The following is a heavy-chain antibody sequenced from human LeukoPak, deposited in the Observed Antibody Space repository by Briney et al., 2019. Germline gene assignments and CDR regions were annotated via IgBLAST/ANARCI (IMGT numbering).Heavy chain of an antibody. CDR3: ARDNAGEYDSSGYYYYFDY. J-gene: IGHJ4*02. D-gene: IGHD3-22*01. Sequence: SQTLSLTCTVSGGSISSGDYYWSWIRQPPGKGLEWIGYIYYSGSTYYNPPLKSRVTISVDTSKNQFSLKLSSVTAADTAVYYCARDNAGEYDSSGYYYYFDYWGQGTLVTVSP. V-gene: IGHV4-30-4*01. CDR1: GGSISSGDYY. CDR2: IYYSGST.